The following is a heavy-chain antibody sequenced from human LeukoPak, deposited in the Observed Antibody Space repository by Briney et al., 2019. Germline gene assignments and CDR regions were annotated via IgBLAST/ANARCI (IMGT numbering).Heavy chain of an antibody. CDR1: GFTFSSYW. V-gene: IGHV3-74*01. CDR2: INSDGSST. CDR3: ASRIRYSYGFDY. J-gene: IGHJ4*02. Sequence: PGGSLRLSCVASGFTFSSYWMHWVRQAPGKGLVWVSRINSDGSSTTYAESVKGRFTISRDNAKNTLYLQMNSLRAEDTAVYYCASRIRYSYGFDYWGQGTLVTVSS. D-gene: IGHD5-18*01.